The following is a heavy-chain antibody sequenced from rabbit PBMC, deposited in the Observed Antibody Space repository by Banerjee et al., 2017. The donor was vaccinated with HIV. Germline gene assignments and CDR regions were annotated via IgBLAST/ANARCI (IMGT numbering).Heavy chain of an antibody. CDR2: IGAGSSGTP. D-gene: IGHD6-1*01. CDR1: GFTLSSYW. V-gene: IGHV1S45*01. J-gene: IGHJ4*01. Sequence: QEQLVESGGGLVQPEGSLTLTCKASGFTLSSYWMWWVRQAPGKGLEWIACIGAGSSGTPYYASWAKGRFTISKTSSTTVTLQMTSLTAADTATYFCARDWAASNGYSYAYDLNLWGPGTLVTVS. CDR3: ARDWAASNGYSYAYDLNL.